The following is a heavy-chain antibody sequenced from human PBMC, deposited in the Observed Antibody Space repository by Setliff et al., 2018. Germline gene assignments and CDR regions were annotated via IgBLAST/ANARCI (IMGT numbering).Heavy chain of an antibody. J-gene: IGHJ3*02. CDR2: IGAYNGNT. D-gene: IGHD3-9*01. CDR1: GYTFISYD. V-gene: IGHV1-18*01. Sequence: ASGEGSCKASGYTFISYDINWVRQAPGQGLEWMGWIGAYNGNTKYAQKFQGRVTLTTETSANTAYMELRSLRSDDTAVYYCARGEAGYYEAFDIWGQGTMVTVSS. CDR3: ARGEAGYYEAFDI.